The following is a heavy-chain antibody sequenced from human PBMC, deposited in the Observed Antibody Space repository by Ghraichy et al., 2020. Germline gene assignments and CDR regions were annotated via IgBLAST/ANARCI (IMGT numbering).Heavy chain of an antibody. V-gene: IGHV3-74*01. Sequence: GGSLRLSCEASGFTFSSYWMHWVRQAPGKGLVWVSRIYSDDSSTSYADSVKGRFTISRDNAKNTLYLQMNSLRAEDTAVYYCAREGVRGYFQRGPTDYWGRGTLVTVSS. CDR1: GFTFSSYW. CDR2: IYSDDSST. J-gene: IGHJ4*02. CDR3: AREGVRGYFQRGPTDY. D-gene: IGHD5-18*01.